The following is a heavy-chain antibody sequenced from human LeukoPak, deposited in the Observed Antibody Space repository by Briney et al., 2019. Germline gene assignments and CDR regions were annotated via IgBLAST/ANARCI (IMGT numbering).Heavy chain of an antibody. V-gene: IGHV3-74*01. J-gene: IGHJ4*02. Sequence: GGSLRLSCVASGFTFSSYWMHWVRQDPRKGLVWVSRINGDGRNINYADSVRGRFTISRDNAKNTLYLQMNTLRVEDTAVYYCARGLSSTSCYFDYWGQGTLVTVSS. D-gene: IGHD2-2*01. CDR1: GFTFSSYW. CDR3: ARGLSSTSCYFDY. CDR2: INGDGRNI.